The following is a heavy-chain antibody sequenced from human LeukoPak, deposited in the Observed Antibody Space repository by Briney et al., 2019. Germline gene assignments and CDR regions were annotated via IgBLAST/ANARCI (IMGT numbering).Heavy chain of an antibody. CDR2: IIPILGIA. D-gene: IGHD1-1*01. Sequence: GASVKVSCKASGGTFSSYAISWVRQAPGQGLEWMGRIIPILGIANYAQKFQGRVTITADKSTSTAYTELSSLRSEDTAVYYCARDQGLWGPRYNWNDGAFDIWGQGTMVTVSS. CDR3: ARDQGLWGPRYNWNDGAFDI. V-gene: IGHV1-69*04. CDR1: GGTFSSYA. J-gene: IGHJ3*02.